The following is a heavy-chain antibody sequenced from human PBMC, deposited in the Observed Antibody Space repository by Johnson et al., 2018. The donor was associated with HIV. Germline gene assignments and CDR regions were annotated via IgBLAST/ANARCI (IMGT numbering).Heavy chain of an antibody. D-gene: IGHD3-10*01. CDR2: INWNGGST. J-gene: IGHJ3*02. CDR3: ARSPGEADAFDI. Sequence: VQLVESGGGVVQPGRSLRLSCAASGFTFDDYGMSWVRQAPGKGLEWVSGINWNGGSTGYADSVKGRFTISRDNAKNSLYLQMNSLRAEDTAMYYCARSPGEADAFDIWGQGTMVTVSS. V-gene: IGHV3-20*04. CDR1: GFTFDDYG.